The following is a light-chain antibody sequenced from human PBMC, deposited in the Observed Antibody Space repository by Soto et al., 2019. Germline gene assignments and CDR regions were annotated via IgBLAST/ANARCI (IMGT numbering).Light chain of an antibody. J-gene: IGLJ2*01. Sequence: QSVLTQPPSVSAAPGEKVTISCSGRTSNIVNNFVSWYRQFPGTAPQLLIHDNNKRPSGIPERFSGSKGGSSATLGITGLQTVDEALYYCGTWDYSLTAFVFGGGTKLTVL. CDR1: TSNIVNNF. CDR2: DNN. V-gene: IGLV1-51*01. CDR3: GTWDYSLTAFV.